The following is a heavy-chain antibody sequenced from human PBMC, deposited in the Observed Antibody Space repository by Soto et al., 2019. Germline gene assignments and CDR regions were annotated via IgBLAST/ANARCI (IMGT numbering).Heavy chain of an antibody. D-gene: IGHD2-15*01. J-gene: IGHJ6*02. V-gene: IGHV1-69*02. CDR1: GGTFSSYT. CDR2: IIPILGIA. CDR3: ASRAVAEVENV. Sequence: QVQLVQSGAEVKKPGSSVKVSCKASGGTFSSYTISWVRQAPGQGLEWMGRIIPILGIANYAQQFQGRVTITADKPTRTAYMELSSLRSEDTAVYYCASRAVAEVENVWGQGTTVTVSS.